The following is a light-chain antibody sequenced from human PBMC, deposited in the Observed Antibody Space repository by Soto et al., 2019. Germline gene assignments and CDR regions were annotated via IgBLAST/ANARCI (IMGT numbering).Light chain of an antibody. CDR2: GAS. CDR3: QQSYRSPYT. J-gene: IGKJ2*01. Sequence: IQLTQSPSSLSASVGDRVTVTCRASQNINIYLNWYQQKPGKAPTLLIYGASSLQSGVPSRFSGGGSRTDFTLTTSSLQAEDDATYYCQQSYRSPYTFGQGTRLEI. CDR1: QNINIY. V-gene: IGKV1-39*01.